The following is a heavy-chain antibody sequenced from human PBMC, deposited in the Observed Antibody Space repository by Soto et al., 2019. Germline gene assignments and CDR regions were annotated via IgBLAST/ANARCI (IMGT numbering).Heavy chain of an antibody. Sequence: QVQLQESGPGLVKPSETLSLTCTVSGDSISSYYWSWIRQPPAKGLEWIGYISYSGSTNYNPSIKSRVTISVDTSKNQFSLKLSLVPAADTVEYCCAKEPRWSGYFDRWGRGTVVTVSS. J-gene: IGHJ2*01. CDR1: GDSISSYY. D-gene: IGHD2-15*01. CDR3: AKEPRWSGYFDR. V-gene: IGHV4-59*01. CDR2: ISYSGST.